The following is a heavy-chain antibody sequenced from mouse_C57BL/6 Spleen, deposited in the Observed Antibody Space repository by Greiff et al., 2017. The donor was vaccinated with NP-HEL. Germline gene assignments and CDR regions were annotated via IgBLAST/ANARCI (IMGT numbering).Heavy chain of an antibody. D-gene: IGHD2-3*01. J-gene: IGHJ3*01. V-gene: IGHV1-64*01. CDR3: ARGGYDGYYVTY. Sequence: QVHVKQPGAELVKPGASVKLSCKASGYTFTSYWMHWVKQRPGQGLEWIGMIHPNSGSTNYNEKFKSKATLTVDKSSSTAYMQLSSLTSEDSAVYYCARGGYDGYYVTYWGQGTLVTVSA. CDR1: GYTFTSYW. CDR2: IHPNSGST.